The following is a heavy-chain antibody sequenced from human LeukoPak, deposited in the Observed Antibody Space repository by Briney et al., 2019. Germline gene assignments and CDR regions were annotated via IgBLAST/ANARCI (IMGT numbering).Heavy chain of an antibody. Sequence: SETLSLTCTVSGGSIGSTTYYWGWIRQPPGKELECIGSIYYSGGTYYNPSLKSRVTISLDTSKNQFSLKLSSVTAADTAVYYCARHKQSGTYYDAFDIWGQGTMVTVSS. D-gene: IGHD1-26*01. V-gene: IGHV4-39*01. J-gene: IGHJ3*02. CDR3: ARHKQSGTYYDAFDI. CDR1: GGSIGSTTYY. CDR2: IYYSGGT.